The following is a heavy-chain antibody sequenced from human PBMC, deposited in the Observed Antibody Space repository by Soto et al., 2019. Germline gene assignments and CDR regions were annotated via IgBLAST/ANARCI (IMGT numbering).Heavy chain of an antibody. CDR3: LGADYGGIVDY. D-gene: IGHD4-17*01. Sequence: QILLQESGPGLVKPSETLSLICAVSGASVNSPPYSWTWVRQPPGKGLEWIGYVHNSGSTQYDPSFQSRVSISLDTSKNHFSRRLPAVTAADAAVYYCLGADYGGIVDYLGQVTLVSVSS. CDR1: GASVNSPPYS. CDR2: VHNSGST. J-gene: IGHJ4*02. V-gene: IGHV4-61*03.